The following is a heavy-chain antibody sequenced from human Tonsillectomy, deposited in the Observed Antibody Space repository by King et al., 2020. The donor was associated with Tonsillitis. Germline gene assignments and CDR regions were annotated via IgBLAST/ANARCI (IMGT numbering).Heavy chain of an antibody. CDR2: IWYDGSDK. J-gene: IGHJ4*02. CDR1: GFTFSMYG. CDR3: ARDQRYSSGWYGYIEH. D-gene: IGHD6-19*01. Sequence: VQLVESGGGVVQPGRSLRLSCVASGFTFSMYGMHWVRQAPGKGLEWGAIIWYDGSDKYYADSVKGRFTMSRDNSKNTVYLQMDSLRAEDTAVYYCARDQRYSSGWYGYIEHWGQGTLVTVSS. V-gene: IGHV3-33*08.